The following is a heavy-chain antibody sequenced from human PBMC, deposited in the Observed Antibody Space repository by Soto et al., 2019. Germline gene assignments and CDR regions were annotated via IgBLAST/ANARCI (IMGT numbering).Heavy chain of an antibody. D-gene: IGHD6-13*01. V-gene: IGHV4-4*02. CDR1: GGAISSSKW. CDR2: IYQSGST. CDR3: ARASATIAAAAIFDY. J-gene: IGHJ4*02. Sequence: PFGTLCLSYAVIGGAISSSKWRGLVRHPPGKGLEGIGEIYQSGSTNYNPSLESRVRMSVDKSRNQFSLKLTSVSAADTAVYYCARASATIAAAAIFDYWGQGTLVTVSS.